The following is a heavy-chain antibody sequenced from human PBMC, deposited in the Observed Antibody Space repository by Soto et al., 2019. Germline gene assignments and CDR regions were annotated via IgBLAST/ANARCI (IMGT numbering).Heavy chain of an antibody. CDR1: GFTFSSYA. J-gene: IGHJ4*02. V-gene: IGHV3-23*01. CDR3: AKEWSRRLWEPSPFDY. Sequence: EVQLLESGGGLVQPGGSLRLSCAASGFTFSSYAMSWVRQAPGKGLEWVSAISGSGGSTYYADSVKGRFTISRDNSKNALYLQMNSLRAEDTAVYYCAKEWSRRLWEPSPFDYWGQGTLVTVSS. D-gene: IGHD1-26*01. CDR2: ISGSGGST.